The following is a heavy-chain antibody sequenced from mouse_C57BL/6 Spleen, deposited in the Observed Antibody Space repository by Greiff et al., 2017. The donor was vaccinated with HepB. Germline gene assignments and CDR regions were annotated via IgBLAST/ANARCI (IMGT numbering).Heavy chain of an antibody. Sequence: EVQLVESGEGLVKPGGSLKLSCAASGFTFSSYAMSWVRQTPEKRLEWVAYISSGGDYIYYADTVKGRFTISRDNARNTLYLQMSSLKSEDTAMCYCTREADQGDFDYWGQGTTLTVSS. CDR3: TREADQGDFDY. J-gene: IGHJ2*01. CDR2: ISSGGDYI. D-gene: IGHD3-2*02. CDR1: GFTFSSYA. V-gene: IGHV5-9-1*02.